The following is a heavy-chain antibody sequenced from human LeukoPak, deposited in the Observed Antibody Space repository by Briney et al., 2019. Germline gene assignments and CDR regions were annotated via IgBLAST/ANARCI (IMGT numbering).Heavy chain of an antibody. CDR2: IYYSGST. D-gene: IGHD3-22*01. V-gene: IGHV4-39*07. J-gene: IGHJ4*02. CDR3: ALIFDSSGYSRLFDY. CDR1: GGSISSSSYY. Sequence: SETLSLTCTVSGGSISSSSYYWAWIRQPPGKGLEWIGSIYYSGSTYYNPSLKSRVTISVDTSKNQFSLKLSSVTAADTAVYYCALIFDSSGYSRLFDYWGQGTLVTVSS.